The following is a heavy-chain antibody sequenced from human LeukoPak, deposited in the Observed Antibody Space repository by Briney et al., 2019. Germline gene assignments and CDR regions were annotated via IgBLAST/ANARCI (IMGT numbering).Heavy chain of an antibody. J-gene: IGHJ4*02. CDR3: ARVITMVRGIDY. D-gene: IGHD3-10*01. V-gene: IGHV4-34*01. Sequence: SETLSLTCAVYGGSFSGYYWSWIRQPPGKGLEWIGEINHSGSTNYNPSFKSRVTISVDTSKNQFSLKLSSVTAADTAVYYCARVITMVRGIDYWGQGTLVTVSS. CDR2: INHSGST. CDR1: GGSFSGYY.